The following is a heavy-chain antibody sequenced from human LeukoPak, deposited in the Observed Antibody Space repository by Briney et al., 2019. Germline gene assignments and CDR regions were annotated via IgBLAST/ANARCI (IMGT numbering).Heavy chain of an antibody. CDR3: ARQSNPGYSSSWFDY. CDR1: GGSISITSYY. Sequence: PSETLSLTCTVSGGSISITSYYWGWIRQSPGKGLEWIGSIYYSGSTYYNPSLKSRVTISVDTSKNQFSLKLSSVTAADTAVYYCARQSNPGYSSSWFDYWGQGTLVTVSS. J-gene: IGHJ4*02. CDR2: IYYSGST. V-gene: IGHV4-39*01. D-gene: IGHD6-13*01.